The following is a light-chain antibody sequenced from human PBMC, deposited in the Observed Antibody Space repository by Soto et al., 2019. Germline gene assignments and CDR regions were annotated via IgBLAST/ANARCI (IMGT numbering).Light chain of an antibody. CDR3: QQHYNTPRT. CDR1: QGISSY. V-gene: IGKV1-8*01. J-gene: IGKJ1*01. CDR2: TAS. Sequence: AIRMTQSPSSLSASKGDRVTITFRASQGISSYLAWYQQKPGKAPKLLIYTASNLQSGVPSRFSGSGSGTHFTLTISSLQPEDFATYYCQQHYNTPRTFGQGTKVDIK.